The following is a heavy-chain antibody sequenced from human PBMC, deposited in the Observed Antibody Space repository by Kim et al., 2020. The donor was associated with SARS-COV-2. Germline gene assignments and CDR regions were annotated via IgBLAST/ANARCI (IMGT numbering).Heavy chain of an antibody. CDR1: GGTFSSYA. J-gene: IGHJ6*02. V-gene: IGHV1-69*13. D-gene: IGHD6-13*01. CDR2: IIPIFGTA. Sequence: SVKVSCKASGGTFSSYAISWVRQAPGQGLEWMGGIIPIFGTANYAQKFQGRVTITADESTSTAYMELSSLRSEDTAVYYCAARPYSKQQLVTTNYYYYGMDVWGQGTTVTVSS. CDR3: AARPYSKQQLVTTNYYYYGMDV.